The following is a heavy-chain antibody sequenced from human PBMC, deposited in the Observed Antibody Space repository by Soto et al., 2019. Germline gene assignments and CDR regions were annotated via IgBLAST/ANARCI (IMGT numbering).Heavy chain of an antibody. CDR1: GGSISGYY. J-gene: IGHJ4*02. Sequence: PSETLSLTCTVSGGSISGYYWSWIRQPPGKGLEWIGYMYNTGSTYYNPSLKSRVTISVDRSKNQFSLKLSSVTAADTAVYYCARAGGLGAVAADYWGQGTLVTVSS. V-gene: IGHV4-59*12. CDR2: MYNTGST. D-gene: IGHD6-19*01. CDR3: ARAGGLGAVAADY.